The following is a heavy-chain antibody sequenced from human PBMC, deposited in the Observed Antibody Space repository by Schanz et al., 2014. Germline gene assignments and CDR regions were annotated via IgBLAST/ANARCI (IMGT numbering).Heavy chain of an antibody. CDR1: GFSFSSYA. CDR3: ARKVVATIGGYYDN. Sequence: EVQLLESGGGLVEPGGSLRLSCAASGFSFSSYAMGWVRQARGKGLEWVSAMNESHSTIYYADSVRGRFTISRDNSNKTVDLQMNSLRAEDTAVYYCARKVVATIGGYYDNWGQGTLVTVSS. J-gene: IGHJ4*02. V-gene: IGHV3-23*01. D-gene: IGHD5-12*01. CDR2: MNESHSTI.